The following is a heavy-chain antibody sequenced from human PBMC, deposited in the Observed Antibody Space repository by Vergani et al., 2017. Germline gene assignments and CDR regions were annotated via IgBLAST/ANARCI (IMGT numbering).Heavy chain of an antibody. CDR2: INPSGGST. Sequence: QVLLVQSGAEVKKPGASVRVSCKTSGYTFTNYYIHWVRQAPGQGLEWMGIINPSGGSTTYAQQFPGRLTMTRDTSTTTVYMDLSSLRSEATAVYYCARPPGIAAAGSLSYYYGMDVWGQGTTVTVSS. D-gene: IGHD6-13*01. J-gene: IGHJ6*02. V-gene: IGHV1-46*01. CDR3: ARPPGIAAAGSLSYYYGMDV. CDR1: GYTFTNYY.